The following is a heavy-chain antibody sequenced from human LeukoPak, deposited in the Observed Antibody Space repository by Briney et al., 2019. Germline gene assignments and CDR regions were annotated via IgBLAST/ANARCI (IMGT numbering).Heavy chain of an antibody. CDR1: GFTVSSNY. CDR3: ARSYYHTSGSGD. J-gene: IGHJ4*02. D-gene: IGHD3-22*01. CDR2: IYSGGST. Sequence: GGSLRLSCAASGFTVSSNYMSWVRQAPGKGLEWVSVIYSGGSTYYADSVKGRFTISRDNSKNTLYLQMNSLSAEDTAVYYCARSYYHTSGSGDWSQGTLVTVSS. V-gene: IGHV3-53*01.